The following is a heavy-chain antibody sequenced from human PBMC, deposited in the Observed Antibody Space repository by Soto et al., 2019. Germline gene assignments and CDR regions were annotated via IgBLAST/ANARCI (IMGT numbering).Heavy chain of an antibody. CDR1: GGSISSYY. CDR2: IYYSGST. D-gene: IGHD6-13*01. Sequence: QVQLQESGPGLVKPSETLSLTCTVSGGSISSYYWSWIRQPPGKGLEWIGYIYYSGSTNYNPSLKSRVTISVDTSKNQFSLKLSSVTAADTAVYYCARSIYSSSFGRVYGMDVWGQGTTVTVSS. V-gene: IGHV4-59*01. J-gene: IGHJ6*02. CDR3: ARSIYSSSFGRVYGMDV.